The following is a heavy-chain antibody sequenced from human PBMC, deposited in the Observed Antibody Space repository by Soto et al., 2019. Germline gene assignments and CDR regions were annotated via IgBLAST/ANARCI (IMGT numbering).Heavy chain of an antibody. CDR3: AKAFMTSVERGLMVKDISSTRGY. Sequence: EVQLLESGGGLVQPGGSLRLSCAASGFTFSTYGMSWVRQAPGKGLEWVSGISGNGGTTYYADSVKGRFTISRDNSKNTLYLQMNSLRGEDTAVYYCAKAFMTSVERGLMVKDISSTRGYWGQGTLVIVSS. D-gene: IGHD2-8*01. V-gene: IGHV3-23*01. CDR2: ISGNGGTT. J-gene: IGHJ4*02. CDR1: GFTFSTYG.